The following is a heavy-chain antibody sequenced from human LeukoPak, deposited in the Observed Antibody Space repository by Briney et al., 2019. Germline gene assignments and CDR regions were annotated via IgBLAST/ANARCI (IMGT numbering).Heavy chain of an antibody. D-gene: IGHD6-6*01. J-gene: IGHJ4*02. CDR3: AKAYSRSLPLLY. CDR1: GGSISNYY. V-gene: IGHV4-59*01. Sequence: PSETLSLTCTVSGGSISNYYWSWIRQPPGKGLEWIGYIYYSGSTNYNPSLKSRVTISVDTSKNQFSLKLNSVTAADTAVYYCAKAYSRSLPLLYWGQGTLVTVSS. CDR2: IYYSGST.